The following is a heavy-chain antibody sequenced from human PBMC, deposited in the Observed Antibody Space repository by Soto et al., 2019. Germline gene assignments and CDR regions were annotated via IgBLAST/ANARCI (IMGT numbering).Heavy chain of an antibody. V-gene: IGHV3-23*01. J-gene: IGHJ6*02. CDR3: AKDRARSGPEAYYYYGMDV. CDR1: GFTFSSYA. Sequence: PGGSLRLSCAASGFTFSSYAMSWGRQAPGKGLEWVSAISGSGVSTYYADSVKGRLTMSRDNSKNTLYLQMNRLRAEDTAVYYCAKDRARSGPEAYYYYGMDVCGQGTTVTVSS. D-gene: IGHD3-3*01. CDR2: ISGSGVST.